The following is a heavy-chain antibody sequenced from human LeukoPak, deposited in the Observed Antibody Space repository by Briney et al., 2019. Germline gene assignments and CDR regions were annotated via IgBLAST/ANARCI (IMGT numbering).Heavy chain of an antibody. CDR3: AKASSGWPYFDY. Sequence: GGSLRLSCAASGFTFSSYAMSWVGPALGKGLEWVSAISGSGGSTYYADSVKGRFTISRDNSKNTLYLQMNSLRAEDTAVYYCAKASSGWPYFDYWGQGTLVTVSS. D-gene: IGHD6-19*01. CDR1: GFTFSSYA. CDR2: ISGSGGST. J-gene: IGHJ4*02. V-gene: IGHV3-23*01.